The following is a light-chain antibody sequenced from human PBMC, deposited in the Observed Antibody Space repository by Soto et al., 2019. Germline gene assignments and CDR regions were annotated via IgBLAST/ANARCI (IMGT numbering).Light chain of an antibody. Sequence: QSVLTQPPSVSGSPGQSVAISCTGTSSDVGSYNRVSWYQQPPGTAPKVMIYEVSNRLSGVPDRFSGSKSGNTASLTISGLQAEDEADYYCSSYTSSSTYVFGTGTKVTVL. V-gene: IGLV2-18*02. CDR3: SSYTSSSTYV. J-gene: IGLJ1*01. CDR1: SSDVGSYNR. CDR2: EVS.